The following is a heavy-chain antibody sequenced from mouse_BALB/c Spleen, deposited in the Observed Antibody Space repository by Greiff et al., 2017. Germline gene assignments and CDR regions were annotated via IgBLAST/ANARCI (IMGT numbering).Heavy chain of an antibody. V-gene: IGHV5-6-5*01. Sequence: EVQGVESGGGLVKPGGSLKLSCAASGFTFSSYAMSWVRQTPEKRLEWVASISSGGSTYYPDSVKGRFTISRDNARNILYLQMSSLRSEDTAMYYCARLLRLGGFAYWGQGTLVTVSA. J-gene: IGHJ3*01. CDR3: ARLLRLGGFAY. CDR1: GFTFSSYA. CDR2: ISSGGST. D-gene: IGHD1-2*01.